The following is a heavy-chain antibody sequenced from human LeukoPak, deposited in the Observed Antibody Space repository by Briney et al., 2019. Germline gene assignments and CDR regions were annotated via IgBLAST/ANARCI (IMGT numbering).Heavy chain of an antibody. CDR3: ARRAADAFDI. J-gene: IGHJ3*02. CDR1: GFIFTTYW. V-gene: IGHV5-51*01. CDR2: IYPSDSDT. Sequence: GESLKIPGKGSGFIFTTYWMVWVRQMPGQGLEWMGIIYPSDSDTRYSPSFQGQVTISADKSITTAYLQWSSLKASDTAMYYCARRAADAFDIWGQGTMLTVSS.